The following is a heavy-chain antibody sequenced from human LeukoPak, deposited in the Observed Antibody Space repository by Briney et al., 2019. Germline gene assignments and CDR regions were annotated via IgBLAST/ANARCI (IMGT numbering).Heavy chain of an antibody. CDR3: ARDGQRRYCSGGNCFPFEY. V-gene: IGHV1-2*02. CDR1: GYMFTDYY. CDR2: INPNSGGT. Sequence: ASGRVSCKASGYMFTDYYIHWVRQAPGQGLEWMGWINPNSGGTNYAQESQGRVTMTRDTSSNTGYMDLSRLTSDDTAVYYCARDGQRRYCSGGNCFPFEYWGQGTLVTVSS. D-gene: IGHD2-15*01. J-gene: IGHJ4*02.